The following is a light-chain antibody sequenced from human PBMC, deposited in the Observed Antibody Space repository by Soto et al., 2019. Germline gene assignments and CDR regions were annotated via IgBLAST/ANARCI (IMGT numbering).Light chain of an antibody. J-gene: IGKJ5*01. Sequence: DIQMTQSPSSLSASVRDRVTITCRASQSISSYLNWYQQKPGKAPKLLIYAASSLQSGVPSRFSGSGSGTDFTLTISSLQPEDFATYYCQQSYSTVTFGQGTRLETK. CDR3: QQSYSTVT. CDR2: AAS. CDR1: QSISSY. V-gene: IGKV1-39*01.